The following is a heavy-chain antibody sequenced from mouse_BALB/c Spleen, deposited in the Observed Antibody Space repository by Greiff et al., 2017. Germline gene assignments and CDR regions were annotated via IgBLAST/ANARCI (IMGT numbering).Heavy chain of an antibody. J-gene: IGHJ4*01. CDR3: ARSATTVVGGAMDY. Sequence: VQLQQSGPQLVRPGASVKISCKASGYSFTSYWMHWVKQRPGQGLEWIGMIDPSDSETRLNQKFKDKATLTVDKSSSTAYMQLSSPTSEDSAVYFCARSATTVVGGAMDYWGQGTSVTVSS. CDR1: GYSFTSYW. V-gene: IGHV1S126*01. D-gene: IGHD1-1*01. CDR2: IDPSDSET.